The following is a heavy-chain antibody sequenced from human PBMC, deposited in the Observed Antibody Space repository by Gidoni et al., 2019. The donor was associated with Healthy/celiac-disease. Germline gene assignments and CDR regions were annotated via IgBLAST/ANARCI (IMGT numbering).Heavy chain of an antibody. CDR1: GCTFTSYG. D-gene: IGHD3-10*01. CDR3: ARGGNYYGSGCYLNFYY. Sequence: QVQLVQSGAEVKKPGASVKVSCKASGCTFTSYGIIWVRLAPGQGLEWMGWISAYNGNTNYAPTFQGSVTMTTDTSTRSAYLELRSLRSDDTAVYYCARGGNYYGSGCYLNFYYWGQGTLVTVSS. J-gene: IGHJ4*02. V-gene: IGHV1-18*01. CDR2: ISAYNGNT.